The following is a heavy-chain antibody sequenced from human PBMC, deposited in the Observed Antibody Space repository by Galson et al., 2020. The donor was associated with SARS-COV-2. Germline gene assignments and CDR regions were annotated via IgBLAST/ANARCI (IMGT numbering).Heavy chain of an antibody. CDR2: IYHSGST. V-gene: IGHV4-38-2*01. CDR3: ARQSEQWPGEGWFDP. CDR1: GYSISSGYY. J-gene: IGHJ5*02. Sequence: SETLSLTCAVSGYSISSGYYWGWIRQPPGKGLEWIGSIYHSGSTYYNPSLKSRVTISVDTSKNQFSLKLSSVTAADTAVYYCARQSEQWPGEGWFDPWGQGTLVTVSS. D-gene: IGHD6-19*01.